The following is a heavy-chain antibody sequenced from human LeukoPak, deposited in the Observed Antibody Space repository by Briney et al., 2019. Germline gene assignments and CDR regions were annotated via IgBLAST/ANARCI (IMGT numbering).Heavy chain of an antibody. CDR2: INTNTGNP. J-gene: IGHJ4*02. V-gene: IGHV7-4-1*02. Sequence: VASVKVSCKASGYTFTSYAMNCVRQAPGQGLEWMGWINTNTGNPTYAQGFTGRYVFSLDTSVSTAYLQISGLKADDTAVYYCGRDPKLGIRGYTYGYIDYWGQGTLVTVSS. CDR3: GRDPKLGIRGYTYGYIDY. CDR1: GYTFTSYA. D-gene: IGHD5-18*01.